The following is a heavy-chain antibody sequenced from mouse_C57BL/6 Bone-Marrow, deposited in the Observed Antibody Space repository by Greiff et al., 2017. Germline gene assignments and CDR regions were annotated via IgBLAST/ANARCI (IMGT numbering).Heavy chain of an antibody. Sequence: VQLQQSGAELARPGASVKLSCKASGYTFTSYGISWVKQRTGQGLEWIGEIYPRSGNTYYNEKVKGKATLTADKSSRTAYRELRSLTSEDSAVYFCARGQFITSYAMDYWGQGTSVTVSS. CDR2: IYPRSGNT. D-gene: IGHD1-1*01. CDR3: ARGQFITSYAMDY. V-gene: IGHV1-81*01. J-gene: IGHJ4*01. CDR1: GYTFTSYG.